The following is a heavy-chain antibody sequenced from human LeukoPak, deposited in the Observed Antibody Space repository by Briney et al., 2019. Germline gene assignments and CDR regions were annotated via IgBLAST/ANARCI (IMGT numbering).Heavy chain of an antibody. CDR2: ISSSGSTI. CDR3: ARDHYDSSGPNFLYFDY. Sequence: GGSLRLSCAASGFTFSSYEMNWVRQAPGKGLEWVSYISSSGSTIYYADSVKGRFTISRDNAKNSLYLQMNSLRAEDTAVYYCARDHYDSSGPNFLYFDYWGQGTLVTVSS. J-gene: IGHJ4*02. V-gene: IGHV3-48*03. D-gene: IGHD3-22*01. CDR1: GFTFSSYE.